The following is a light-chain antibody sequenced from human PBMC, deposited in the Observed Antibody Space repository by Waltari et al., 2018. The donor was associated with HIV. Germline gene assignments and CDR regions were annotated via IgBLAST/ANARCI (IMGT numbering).Light chain of an antibody. J-gene: IGKJ1*01. CDR1: QSVSSN. Sequence: EVVMTQPPATLSLSPGERGTLSCRASQSVSSNLAWYQQKPGQPPRLLIYGASSRAAGVPARFSGSGSGTEFTLTISNLQSEDFAVYYCQQYNIWPWTFGQGTKVEVK. CDR3: QQYNIWPWT. CDR2: GAS. V-gene: IGKV3-15*01.